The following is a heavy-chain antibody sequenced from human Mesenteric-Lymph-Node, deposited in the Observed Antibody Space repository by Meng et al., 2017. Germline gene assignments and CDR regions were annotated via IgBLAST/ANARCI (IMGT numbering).Heavy chain of an antibody. D-gene: IGHD3-22*01. Sequence: QVQLQESGSGLVKPSQTLSFTCPVSGGSISSGGHSWSWIRQHPGKGLEWIAYIYYSGSTYYNPSLKSRVILSVDTSKNQFSLKLSSVTAADTAVYYCARVDSSGYFLDYWGQGTLVTVSS. V-gene: IGHV4-31*03. J-gene: IGHJ4*01. CDR2: IYYSGST. CDR1: GGSISSGGHS. CDR3: ARVDSSGYFLDY.